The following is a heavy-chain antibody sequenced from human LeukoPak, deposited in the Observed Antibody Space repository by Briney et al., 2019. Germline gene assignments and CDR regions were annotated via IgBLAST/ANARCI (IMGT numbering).Heavy chain of an antibody. D-gene: IGHD2-15*01. CDR3: ARERVVAATPATKYYYYGMDV. Sequence: PGGSLRLSCAASGFTFSSNYMSWVRQAPGKGLGWVSVIYSGGSTYYADSVKGRFTISRDNSKNTLYLQMNSLRAEDTAVYYCARERVVAATPATKYYYYGMDVWGQGTTVTVSS. CDR2: IYSGGST. CDR1: GFTFSSNY. V-gene: IGHV3-66*01. J-gene: IGHJ6*02.